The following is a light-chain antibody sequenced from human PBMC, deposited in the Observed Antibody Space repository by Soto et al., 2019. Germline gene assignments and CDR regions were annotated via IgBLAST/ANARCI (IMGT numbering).Light chain of an antibody. CDR3: QSYKDWPFA. Sequence: EIVMTQSTATLSVSQGERVTLSCRASESLFGFLAWYQHKPGQAPRLLISGVSTKATGVPARFSGSGSAPDFTLTITSLQSYDSAVYYCQSYKDWPFAFGQGTKLDI. V-gene: IGKV3-15*01. J-gene: IGKJ2*01. CDR1: ESLFGF. CDR2: GVS.